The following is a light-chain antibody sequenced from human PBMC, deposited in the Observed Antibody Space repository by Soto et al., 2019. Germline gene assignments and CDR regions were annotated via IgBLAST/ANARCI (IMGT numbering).Light chain of an antibody. J-gene: IGLJ6*01. CDR2: AVV. CDR3: SSSTSTMPNV. CDR1: SSDVGGFNS. Sequence: QSALTQPASVSGSPGQSITISCTGTSSDVGGFNSVSWYPLRPGTAPKLILYAVVDRPSGVSYRFSGSKSGNTASLTISGLQAADEADYFCSSSTSTMPNVFGSGTKLTVL. V-gene: IGLV2-14*03.